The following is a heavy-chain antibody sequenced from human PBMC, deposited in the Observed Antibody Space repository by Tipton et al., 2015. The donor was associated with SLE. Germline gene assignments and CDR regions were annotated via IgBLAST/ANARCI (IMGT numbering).Heavy chain of an antibody. CDR2: ISSSSSYT. J-gene: IGHJ3*02. D-gene: IGHD3-3*01. Sequence: SLRLSCAASGFTFSDYYMSWIRQAPGKGLEWVSYISSSSSYTNYADSVKGRFTISRDDAKNSLYLQMNSLRAEDTAVYYCARMVTIFGVDSAAFDIWGQGTMVTVSS. CDR3: ARMVTIFGVDSAAFDI. V-gene: IGHV3-11*06. CDR1: GFTFSDYY.